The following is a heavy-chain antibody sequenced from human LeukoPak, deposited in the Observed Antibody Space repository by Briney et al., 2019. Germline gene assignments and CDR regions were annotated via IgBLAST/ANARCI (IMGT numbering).Heavy chain of an antibody. CDR2: IYHSGST. CDR3: AREGGDSRFFQF. J-gene: IGHJ4*02. D-gene: IGHD6-13*01. Sequence: PSGTLSLTCAVSGGSISSSNWWSWVRQPPGKGLEWIGEIYHSGSTNDNPSPRSRVSISVDKSKNQFSLKLSSVTAADTAVYYCAREGGDSRFFQFWGQGILVTVSS. V-gene: IGHV4-4*02. CDR1: GGSISSSNW.